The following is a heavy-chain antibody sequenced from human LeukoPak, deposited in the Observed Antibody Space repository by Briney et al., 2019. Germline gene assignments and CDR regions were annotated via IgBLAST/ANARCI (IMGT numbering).Heavy chain of an antibody. D-gene: IGHD1-14*01. V-gene: IGHV3-33*03. CDR3: ATTDPARGFDY. CDR2: IWYDGSNK. CDR1: GFTFSSYG. Sequence: GGSLRLSCAASGFTFSSYGMHWVRQAPGKGLEWVAVIWYDGSNKYYADSVKGRFTISRDNAKNSLFLQMNSLRVEDTALYYCATTDPARGFDYWGQGTLVTVSS. J-gene: IGHJ4*02.